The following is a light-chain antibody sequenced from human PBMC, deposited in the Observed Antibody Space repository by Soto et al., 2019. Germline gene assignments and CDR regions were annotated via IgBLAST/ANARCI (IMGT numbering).Light chain of an antibody. CDR3: QQYGSTPLT. CDR2: GVS. V-gene: IGKV3-20*01. Sequence: DIVLTQSPGTVSLSPGEIATLSCRASQGVSSGYLAWYHQKPGQAPRLLISGVSSSATGIPARCSGSGSGTDFTLNISRLEPEDFEVYYCQQYGSTPLTFGQGTKVEIK. CDR1: QGVSSGY. J-gene: IGKJ1*01.